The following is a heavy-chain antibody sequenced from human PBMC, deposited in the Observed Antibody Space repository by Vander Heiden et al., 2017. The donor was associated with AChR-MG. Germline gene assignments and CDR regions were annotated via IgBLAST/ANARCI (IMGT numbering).Heavy chain of an antibody. D-gene: IGHD2-21*01. CDR2: ISWNSGSI. CDR3: AKDRGGDGYNDFVY. J-gene: IGHJ4*02. CDR1: GFTFDDYA. V-gene: IGHV3-9*01. Sequence: EVQLVESGGGLVQRGRSLKPSCAASGFTFDDYAMHWVRQAPGKGLEWVSGISWNSGSIGYADSVKGRFTISRDNAKNSLYLQMNSLRTEDTALYYCAKDRGGDGYNDFVYWGQGTLVTVSS.